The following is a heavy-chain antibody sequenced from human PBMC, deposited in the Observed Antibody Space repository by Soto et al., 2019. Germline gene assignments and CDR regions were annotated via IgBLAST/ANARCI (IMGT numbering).Heavy chain of an antibody. CDR1: GGSISSGGYY. CDR3: ARGAHIGAAAGRRGRGTFDY. D-gene: IGHD6-13*01. Sequence: SETLSLTCTVSGGSISSGGYYWSWIRQHPGKGLEWIGYIYYSGSTYYNPSLKSRVTISVDTSKNQFSLKLSSVTAAGTDVYYCARGAHIGAAAGRRGRGTFDYWGQGTLVTVSS. V-gene: IGHV4-31*03. CDR2: IYYSGST. J-gene: IGHJ4*02.